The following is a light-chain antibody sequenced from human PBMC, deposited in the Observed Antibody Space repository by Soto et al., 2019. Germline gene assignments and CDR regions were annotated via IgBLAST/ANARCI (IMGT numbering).Light chain of an antibody. CDR2: EVS. CDR3: SSYTSSSTPFV. Sequence: QSALTQPASVSGSPGQSITISYTGTSSDVGAYNYVSWYQQHPGKAPKFMIYEVSNRPSGVSNRFSGSKSGNTASLTISGLQAEDEADYYCSSYTSSSTPFVFGTGTKSPS. V-gene: IGLV2-14*01. CDR1: SSDVGAYNY. J-gene: IGLJ1*01.